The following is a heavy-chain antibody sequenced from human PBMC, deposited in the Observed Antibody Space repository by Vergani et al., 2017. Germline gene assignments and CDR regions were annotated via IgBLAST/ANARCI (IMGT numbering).Heavy chain of an antibody. Sequence: QVQLVESGGGLVKPGGSLRLSCAASGFTFSDYYMSWIRQAPGKGLEWVSYISSSGSTIYYADSVKGRFTISRDNAENAQYLQMNSLRAEDPAVYYCARQYGGNHPETHYCDYWGQGTLVTVSS. J-gene: IGHJ4*02. CDR3: ARQYGGNHPETHYCDY. CDR2: ISSSGSTI. D-gene: IGHD4-23*01. V-gene: IGHV3-11*01. CDR1: GFTFSDYY.